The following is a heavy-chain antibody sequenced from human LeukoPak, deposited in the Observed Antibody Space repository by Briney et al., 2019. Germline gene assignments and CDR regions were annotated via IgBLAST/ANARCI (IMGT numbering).Heavy chain of an antibody. CDR2: IGGGGTP. Sequence: GGSLRLSCAASGFTFTSYDMSWVRQAPGRGLEWVSAIGGGGTPYYADSVKGRFTISRDNSKNTLYLQMNSLRAEDTAVYYCAKDDHGGSGWRDYFDQWGQGTLVTVSS. V-gene: IGHV3-23*01. J-gene: IGHJ4*02. CDR1: GFTFTSYD. CDR3: AKDDHGGSGWRDYFDQ. D-gene: IGHD6-19*01.